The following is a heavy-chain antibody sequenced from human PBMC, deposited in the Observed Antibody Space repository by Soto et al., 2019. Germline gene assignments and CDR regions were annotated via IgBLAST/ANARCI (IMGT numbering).Heavy chain of an antibody. Sequence: EVQLVESGGGLVQPGGSLRLSCAASGFTFSSYSMNWVRQAPGKGLEWVSYISSSSSTIYYADSVKGRFTISRDNAKNSLYLQMNSLRDEDTAVYYCARDLILEWLSDYYYHGMDVWGQGTTVTVSS. CDR3: ARDLILEWLSDYYYHGMDV. CDR2: ISSSSSTI. J-gene: IGHJ6*02. CDR1: GFTFSSYS. V-gene: IGHV3-48*02. D-gene: IGHD3-3*01.